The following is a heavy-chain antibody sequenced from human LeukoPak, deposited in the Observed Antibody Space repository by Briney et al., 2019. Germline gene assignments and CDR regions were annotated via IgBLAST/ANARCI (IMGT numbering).Heavy chain of an antibody. CDR1: GYTFTSYG. CDR3: ARRHADGYYYDSSGYYDY. Sequence: GASVKVSCKASGYTFTSYGISWVRQAPGQGLEWMGWISAYNGNTNYAQKLQGRVTMTTDTSTSTAYMELRSLRSDDTAVYYCARRHADGYYYDSSGYYDYWGQGTLVTVSS. D-gene: IGHD3-22*01. CDR2: ISAYNGNT. J-gene: IGHJ4*02. V-gene: IGHV1-18*01.